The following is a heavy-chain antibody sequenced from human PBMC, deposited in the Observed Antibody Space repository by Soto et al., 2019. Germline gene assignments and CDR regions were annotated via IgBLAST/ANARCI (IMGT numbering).Heavy chain of an antibody. CDR2: IYYSGST. V-gene: IGHV4-30-4*01. Sequence: PSETLSLTCTVSGGSVSSGDYYWSWIRQPPGKGLEWIGYIYYSGSTYYNPSPKSRVIISVDTSKNQFSLKLSSVTAADTAVYYCARGLGGGSLGYYFDYWGQGTLVTVSS. CDR3: ARGLGGGSLGYYFDY. J-gene: IGHJ4*02. D-gene: IGHD3-16*01. CDR1: GGSVSSGDYY.